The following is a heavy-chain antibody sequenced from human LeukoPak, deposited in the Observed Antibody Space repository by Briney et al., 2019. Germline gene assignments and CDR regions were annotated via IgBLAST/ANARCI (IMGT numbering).Heavy chain of an antibody. CDR3: ARESSWSFDY. CDR1: GLTVSSSY. CDR2: IYSDGGT. Sequence: GGSLRLSCAASGLTVSSSYMSWVRQAPGKGLEWVSVIYSDGGTYYADSVKDRFTISRDNSKNTLYLQMNSLGAEDTALYYCARESSWSFDYWGQGTLVTVSS. D-gene: IGHD6-13*01. V-gene: IGHV3-66*01. J-gene: IGHJ4*02.